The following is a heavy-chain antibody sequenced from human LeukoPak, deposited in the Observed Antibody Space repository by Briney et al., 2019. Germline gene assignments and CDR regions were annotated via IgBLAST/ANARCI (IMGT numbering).Heavy chain of an antibody. CDR2: IVSGGST. Sequence: SETLSLTCTVSTDSISSGSYYWGWVRQSPGQGLEWIGSIVSGGSTYHNPSLKSRITMSIDTSNSQFSLKLSFVTAADTAVYYCARGRSSSLWGQGTLVTVSS. V-gene: IGHV4-39*07. D-gene: IGHD6-13*01. J-gene: IGHJ4*02. CDR3: ARGRSSSL. CDR1: TDSISSGSYY.